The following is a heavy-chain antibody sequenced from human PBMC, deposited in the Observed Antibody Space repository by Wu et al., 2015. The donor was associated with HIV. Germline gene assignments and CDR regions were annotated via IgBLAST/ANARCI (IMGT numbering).Heavy chain of an antibody. CDR1: EGTFRTYA. Sequence: QVQLVQSGAEIKKPGSSVRVSCKTSEGTFRTYAISWVRQTPGQGLEWMGGVFPVTGNTNYAQNFQGRITITVDGFTSTAYMELRSLRSDDTAVYFCARVPRSGAYYYYYMDVWGRRDHGHRLL. CDR2: VFPVTGNT. J-gene: IGHJ6*03. V-gene: IGHV1-69*12. CDR3: ARVPRSGAYYYYYMDV. D-gene: IGHD2-21*01.